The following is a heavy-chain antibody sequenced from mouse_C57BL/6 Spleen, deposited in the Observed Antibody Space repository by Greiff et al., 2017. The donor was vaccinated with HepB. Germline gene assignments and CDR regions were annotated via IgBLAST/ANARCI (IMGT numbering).Heavy chain of an antibody. J-gene: IGHJ2*01. Sequence: QVHVKQPGAELVRPGSSVKLSCKASGYTFTSYWMHWVKQRPIQGLEWIGNIDPSDSETHYNQKFKDKATLTVDKSSSTAYMQLSSLTSEDSAVYYCARGGRIFGYWGQGTTLTVSS. CDR1: GYTFTSYW. CDR3: ARGGRIFGY. CDR2: IDPSDSET. V-gene: IGHV1-52*01.